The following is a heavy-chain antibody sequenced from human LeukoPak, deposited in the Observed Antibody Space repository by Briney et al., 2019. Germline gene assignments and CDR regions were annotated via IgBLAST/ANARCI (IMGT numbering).Heavy chain of an antibody. Sequence: SETLSLTCTVSGTSITSYYWNWIRQAPGQGPEWIGYGHYSGSTKYNPPLKSRVTVSVDTSKNQFSLRLSSVTAADTAVYFCAKWASDNRAFDLWGQGTLDTVSS. D-gene: IGHD2-8*01. J-gene: IGHJ4*02. CDR1: GTSITSYY. CDR2: GHYSGST. CDR3: AKWASDNRAFDL. V-gene: IGHV4-59*08.